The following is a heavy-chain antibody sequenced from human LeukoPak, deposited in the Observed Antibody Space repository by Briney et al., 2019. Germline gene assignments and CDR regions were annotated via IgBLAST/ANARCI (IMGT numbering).Heavy chain of an antibody. Sequence: GESLRLSCAASGFTFNSYAMSWVRRAPGKGLEWVASITDSGESTFYADSVKGRFTISRDNSKNTLFLQMNRLRAEDTALFYCAKGRDSSGRSSDSWGQGTLVTVSS. J-gene: IGHJ4*02. CDR2: ITDSGEST. D-gene: IGHD3-22*01. CDR3: AKGRDSSGRSSDS. V-gene: IGHV3-23*01. CDR1: GFTFNSYA.